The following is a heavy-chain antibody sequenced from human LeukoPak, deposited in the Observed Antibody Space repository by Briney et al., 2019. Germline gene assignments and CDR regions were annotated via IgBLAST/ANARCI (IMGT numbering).Heavy chain of an antibody. V-gene: IGHV3-21*01. J-gene: IGHJ4*02. CDR1: GFTFSTHS. CDR3: ARVTYGDYSGDY. D-gene: IGHD4-17*01. CDR2: ISSSGNYI. Sequence: GGSLRLSCAASGFTFSTHSMIWVRQAPGKGLEWVSSISSSGNYIFYADSVKGRFTISRDNAKNSLYLQMSSLRAEDTAVYYCARVTYGDYSGDYWGQGTLVTVSS.